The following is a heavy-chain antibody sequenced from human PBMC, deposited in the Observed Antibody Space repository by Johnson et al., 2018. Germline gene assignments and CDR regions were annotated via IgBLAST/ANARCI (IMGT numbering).Heavy chain of an antibody. V-gene: IGHV1-8*01. CDR1: GYTFTSYD. CDR3: ARKDGSYGYSYYYYMDV. CDR2: MNPNSGNT. Sequence: QVQLVESGAEVKKXGASVKVSCKASGYTFTSYDINWVRQATGQGLEWMGWMNPNSGNTGYAEKLPGRVTMTRNTSISTSYLELSGLGSEDTAVYYCARKDGSYGYSYYYYMDVWGKGTTVTVSS. J-gene: IGHJ6*03. D-gene: IGHD5-18*01.